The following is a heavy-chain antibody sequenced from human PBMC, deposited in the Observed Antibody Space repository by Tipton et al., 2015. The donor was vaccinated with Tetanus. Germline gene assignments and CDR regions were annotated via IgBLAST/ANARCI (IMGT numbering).Heavy chain of an antibody. V-gene: IGHV1-2*02. CDR1: GYTFTGYY. D-gene: IGHD1-26*01. CDR3: ARAYERRAGAMVSGSHPRGDY. J-gene: IGHJ4*02. CDR2: VNPNSGGT. Sequence: QVQLVQSGAEVKKPGASVKVSCKASGYTFTGYYMHWVRQAPGQGLEWMGWVNPNSGGTNYAQKFQGRVTMTRDTSISTAYMELSRLRSDDTAVYYCARAYERRAGAMVSGSHPRGDYWGQGTLVTVSS.